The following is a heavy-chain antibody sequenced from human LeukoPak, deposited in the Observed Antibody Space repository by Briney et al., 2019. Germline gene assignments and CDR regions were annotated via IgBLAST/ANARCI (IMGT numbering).Heavy chain of an antibody. D-gene: IGHD6-6*01. V-gene: IGHV4-39*01. Sequence: SETLSLTCTVSGGSISSSSYYWGWIRQPPGKGLEWIGSIYYSGSTYYNPSLKSRVTISVDTSKNQFSLKLSSVTAADTAVYYCARQLIAARPIYYYYMDVWGKGTTVTVSS. CDR1: GGSISSSSYY. CDR2: IYYSGST. CDR3: ARQLIAARPIYYYYMDV. J-gene: IGHJ6*03.